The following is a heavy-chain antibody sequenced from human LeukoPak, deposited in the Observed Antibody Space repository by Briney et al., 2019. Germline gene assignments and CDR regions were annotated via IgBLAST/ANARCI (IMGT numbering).Heavy chain of an antibody. V-gene: IGHV3-48*01. CDR3: AKSPAFYDFWSGYQESAYYFDY. D-gene: IGHD3-3*01. J-gene: IGHJ4*02. CDR1: GFTFSSYS. Sequence: GGSLRLSCAASGFTFSSYSMNWVRQAPGKGLEWVSYISSSSSTIYYADSVKGRFTISRDNSKNTLYLQMNSLRAEDTAVYYCAKSPAFYDFWSGYQESAYYFDYWGQGTLVTVSS. CDR2: ISSSSSTI.